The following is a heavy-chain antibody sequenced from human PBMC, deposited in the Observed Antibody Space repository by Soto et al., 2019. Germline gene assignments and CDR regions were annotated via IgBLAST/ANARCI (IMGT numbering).Heavy chain of an antibody. CDR3: ARSAESYYDFWSGLLGFDY. CDR2: IYYSGST. D-gene: IGHD3-3*01. CDR1: GGSISSYY. Sequence: PSETLSLTCTVSGGSISSYYWSWIRQPPGKGLEWIGYIYYSGSTNYNPSLKSRVTISVDTSKNQFSLKLSSVTAADTAVYYCARSAESYYDFWSGLLGFDYWGQGTLVTVSS. J-gene: IGHJ4*02. V-gene: IGHV4-59*01.